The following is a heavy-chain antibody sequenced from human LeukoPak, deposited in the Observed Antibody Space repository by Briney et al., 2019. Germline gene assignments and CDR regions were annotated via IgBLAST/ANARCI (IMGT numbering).Heavy chain of an antibody. CDR3: AREYSGGNFDY. V-gene: IGHV1-46*01. D-gene: IGHD2-15*01. J-gene: IGHJ4*01. CDR1: GYTFTSYY. Sequence: ASVKVSCKASGYTFTSYYIHWVRQAPGQGLEWMGIINPSADSTNYAQKFQGRVTMTRDMSTSTVYMDLSSLTSEDTAVYYCAREYSGGNFDYWGQGTLVTVSS. CDR2: INPSADST.